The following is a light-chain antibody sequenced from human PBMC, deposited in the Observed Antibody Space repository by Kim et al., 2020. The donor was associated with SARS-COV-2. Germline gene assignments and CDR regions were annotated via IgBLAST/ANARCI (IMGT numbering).Light chain of an antibody. CDR1: QSISIS. CDR2: GAS. J-gene: IGKJ4*01. V-gene: IGKV3-15*01. Sequence: SVSPGERATLSCRASQSISISLAWYQQKPGQAPRLLIYGASTRATGIPARFSGRGSGTEFTLTISSLQSEDFAVYSCQQYNNWPLTFGRGTKV. CDR3: QQYNNWPLT.